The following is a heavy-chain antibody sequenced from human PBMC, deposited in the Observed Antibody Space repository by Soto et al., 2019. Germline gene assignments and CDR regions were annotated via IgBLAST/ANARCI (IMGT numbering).Heavy chain of an antibody. J-gene: IGHJ6*02. V-gene: IGHV5-51*01. CDR3: ARYRGSGTQYSYYYYGMDV. D-gene: IGHD1-26*01. CDR2: IYPGDSDT. CDR1: GYSFTTYC. Sequence: PGESLKISCKGSGYSFTTYCIGWVRQMPGKGLEWMGIIYPGDSDTRYSPSFQGQVTISADKSISTAYLQWSSLKASDTAMYYCARYRGSGTQYSYYYYGMDVWGQGTTVTVSS.